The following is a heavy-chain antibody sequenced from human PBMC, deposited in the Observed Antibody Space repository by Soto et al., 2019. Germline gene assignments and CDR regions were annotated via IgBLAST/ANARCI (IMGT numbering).Heavy chain of an antibody. Sequence: QVQLVQSGAEVKKPGSSVRLSCTASGGTFSFYTISWVRQAPGQGPEWMGRIIPMVSMADYPQKFQGRVTITADKSTTTAYMVLISLSSDDTAVYFCATNYGCGSTHFGYWGQGTLGTVSS. V-gene: IGHV1-69*02. D-gene: IGHD3-10*01. J-gene: IGHJ4*02. CDR1: GGTFSFYT. CDR3: ATNYGCGSTHFGY. CDR2: IIPMVSMA.